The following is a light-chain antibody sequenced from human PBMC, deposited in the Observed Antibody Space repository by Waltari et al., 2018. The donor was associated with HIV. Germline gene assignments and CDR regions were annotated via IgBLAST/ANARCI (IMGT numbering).Light chain of an antibody. J-gene: IGLJ2*01. CDR3: QSYYNSLSCWGV. V-gene: IGLV1-40*01. Sequence: QSVLTQPPSVSGAPGQRVTISCTGSSSNIGAGYDVPWYQQLPGTATKLRIYGNSNRPSGVPYRFSCPKFCPSAPPGIPGLQAEGEAYYYCQSYYNSLSCWGVFGGGTKLTVL. CDR1: SSNIGAGYD. CDR2: GNS.